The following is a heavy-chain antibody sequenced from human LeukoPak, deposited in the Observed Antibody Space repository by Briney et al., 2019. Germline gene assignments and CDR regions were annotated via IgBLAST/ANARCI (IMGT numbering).Heavy chain of an antibody. Sequence: GRSLRLSCAASGFTFSNYGMHWVRQAPGKGLEWVAIVWYDGATQCYIDSVRGRFTISRDNSKNTLYLQMDSLRAEDTAVYYCAKRGAVAGTLSYYAMDVWGQGTTVTVS. CDR1: GFTFSNYG. CDR3: AKRGAVAGTLSYYAMDV. D-gene: IGHD6-19*01. CDR2: VWYDGATQ. V-gene: IGHV3-33*06. J-gene: IGHJ6*02.